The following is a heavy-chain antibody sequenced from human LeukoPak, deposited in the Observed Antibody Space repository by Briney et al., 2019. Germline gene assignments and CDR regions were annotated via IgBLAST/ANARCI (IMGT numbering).Heavy chain of an antibody. V-gene: IGHV4-61*01. CDR2: IYYSGST. CDR1: GVSVSSGSYY. J-gene: IGHJ6*02. Sequence: NTSETLSLTCTVSGVSVSSGSYYWSWIRQPPGKGLEWIGYIYYSGSTNYNPSLKSRVTISVDKSENQFSLKLSSVTAADTAVYYCASTPGGPRSWYFVRIYYGMDVWGQGTTVTVSS. CDR3: ASTPGGPRSWYFVRIYYGMDV. D-gene: IGHD6-13*01.